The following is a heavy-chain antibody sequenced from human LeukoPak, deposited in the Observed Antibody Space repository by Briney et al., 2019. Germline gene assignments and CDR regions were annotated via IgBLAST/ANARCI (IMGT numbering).Heavy chain of an antibody. CDR2: ISSSGSTI. V-gene: IGHV3-48*03. CDR1: GFTFSSYE. CDR3: ARGDGCSGGSCYYYYYGMDV. J-gene: IGHJ6*02. D-gene: IGHD2-15*01. Sequence: GGSLRLSCAASGFTFSSYEMNWVRQAPGKGLEGVSYISSSGSTIYYADSVKGRFTISRDNAKNSLYLQMNSLRAEDTAVYYCARGDGCSGGSCYYYYYGMDVWGQGTTVSVPS.